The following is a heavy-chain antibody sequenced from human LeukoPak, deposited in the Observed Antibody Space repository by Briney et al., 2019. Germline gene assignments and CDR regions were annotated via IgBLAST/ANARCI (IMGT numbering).Heavy chain of an antibody. D-gene: IGHD7-27*01. CDR3: ARLSGGSWANTEYFPD. V-gene: IGHV5-51*01. CDR2: VYPGDSHP. J-gene: IGHJ1*01. CDR1: GYSFNTYW. Sequence: GESLTISCKASGYSFNTYWIGWVRQKPGKGLEWMAIVYPGDSHPRYSPSFEGHFTISADKTVTTAYLQWSSLEASDTAAYYCARLSGGSWANTEYFPDWGQGTLVIVSS.